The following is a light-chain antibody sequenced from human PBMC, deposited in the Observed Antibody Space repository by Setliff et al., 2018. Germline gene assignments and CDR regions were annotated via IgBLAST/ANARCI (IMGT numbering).Light chain of an antibody. CDR1: SSDVGGYNY. Sequence: QSALTQPASVSGSPGQSITNSCTGTSSDVGGYNYVSWYQQHPGKAPKRIIFDVSHRPSGVSNRFSGSKSGNTASLTISGLQAEDEADYYCSSYRDRSDVAFGGGTKVTVL. V-gene: IGLV2-14*03. CDR2: DVS. J-gene: IGLJ2*01. CDR3: SSYRDRSDVA.